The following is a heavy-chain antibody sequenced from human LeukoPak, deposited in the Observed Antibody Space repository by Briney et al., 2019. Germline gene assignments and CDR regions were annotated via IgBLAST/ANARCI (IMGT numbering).Heavy chain of an antibody. J-gene: IGHJ4*02. CDR3: ARDGEAAAGRTYYFDY. CDR2: IGTAGDT. Sequence: GGSLRLSCAASGFTFSSYDMHWVRQATGKGLEWVSAIGTAGDTYYPGSVKGRFTISRENAKNSLYLQMNSLRAGDTAVYYCARDGEAAAGRTYYFDYWGQGTLVTVSS. D-gene: IGHD6-13*01. V-gene: IGHV3-13*01. CDR1: GFTFSSYD.